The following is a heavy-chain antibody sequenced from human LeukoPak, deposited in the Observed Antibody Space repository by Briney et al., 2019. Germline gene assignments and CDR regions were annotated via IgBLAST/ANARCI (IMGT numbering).Heavy chain of an antibody. CDR2: IYYSGTT. V-gene: IGHV4-39*01. J-gene: IGHJ4*02. CDR1: GGSISSSSYY. Sequence: KPSETLSLTCTVSGGSISSSSYYWGWIRQPPGKGLEWFGSIYYSGTTYNTPSLRSRVTISVDTSKNQFSLKLSSVTAADTAVYYCARQAYYYGSGSYTYFDYWGQGTLVTVSS. D-gene: IGHD3-10*01. CDR3: ARQAYYYGSGSYTYFDY.